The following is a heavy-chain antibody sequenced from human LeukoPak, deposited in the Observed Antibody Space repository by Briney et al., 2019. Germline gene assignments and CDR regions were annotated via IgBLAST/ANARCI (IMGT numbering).Heavy chain of an antibody. V-gene: IGHV3-9*03. CDR2: ISWNSGSI. D-gene: IGHD2-2*01. J-gene: IGHJ3*02. CDR3: AKGRGYCSSTSCYDAFDI. CDR1: GFTFDDCA. Sequence: GGSLRLSRAASGFTFDDCAMHWVRQVPGKGLEWVSGISWNSGSIVYADSVKGRFTISRDNAKNSLYLQMNSLRAEDMALYYCAKGRGYCSSTSCYDAFDIWGQGTMVTVSS.